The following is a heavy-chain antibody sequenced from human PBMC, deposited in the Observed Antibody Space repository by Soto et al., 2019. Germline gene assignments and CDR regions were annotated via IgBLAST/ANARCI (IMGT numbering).Heavy chain of an antibody. CDR1: GFIFRTYA. CDR2: MVGDGSSS. J-gene: IGHJ4*02. Sequence: EVQLLESGGGLAQPWGSLRLSCAASGFIFRTYAMNWVRQAPGKGLEWVSVMVGDGSSSDYADSVRGRFTISRDNSKNTLYLQMNNLRAEDTAVYYCAKDLRPDGRYDLDYWGQGTLVTVSS. V-gene: IGHV3-23*01. D-gene: IGHD1-26*01. CDR3: AKDLRPDGRYDLDY.